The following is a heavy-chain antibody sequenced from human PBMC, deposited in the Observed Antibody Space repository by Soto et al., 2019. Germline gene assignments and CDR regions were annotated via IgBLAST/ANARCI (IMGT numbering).Heavy chain of an antibody. CDR2: IYPGDSDT. Sequence: PGESLKISCKGSGYSFTSYWIGWVRQMPGKGLEWMGIIYPGDSDTRYSPSFQGQVTISADKSISTAYLQWSSLKASDTAMYYCARHFWDSTEYYYYGMDVWGQGTTVTVPS. J-gene: IGHJ6*02. CDR1: GYSFTSYW. V-gene: IGHV5-51*01. D-gene: IGHD3-22*01. CDR3: ARHFWDSTEYYYYGMDV.